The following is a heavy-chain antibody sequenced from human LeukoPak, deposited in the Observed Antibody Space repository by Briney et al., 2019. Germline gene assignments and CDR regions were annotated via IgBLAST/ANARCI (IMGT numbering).Heavy chain of an antibody. V-gene: IGHV3-23*01. CDR2: ISGSGGST. CDR1: GFTFSDYY. Sequence: PGGSLRLSCAASGFTFSDYYMSWVRQAPGKGLEWVSAISGSGGSTYYADSVKGRFTISRDNSKNTLYLQMNSLRAEDTAVYYCAKGRTTVVTPYYFDYWGQGTLVTVSS. CDR3: AKGRTTVVTPYYFDY. J-gene: IGHJ4*02. D-gene: IGHD4-23*01.